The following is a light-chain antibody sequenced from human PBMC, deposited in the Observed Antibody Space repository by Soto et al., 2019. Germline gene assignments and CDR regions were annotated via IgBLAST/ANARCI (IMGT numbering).Light chain of an antibody. J-gene: IGKJ4*01. CDR3: QQLDGFPLT. CDR1: RDVGSD. V-gene: IGKV1-17*01. CDR2: AAS. Sequence: QMTQSPSSLSASVGEKIIITCRASRDVGSDVSWYQQKPGKAPKLLIYAASSLQSGVPSRFSGSGSGTEFTLTISSLQPEDSAAYYCQQLDGFPLTFGGGTTVEI.